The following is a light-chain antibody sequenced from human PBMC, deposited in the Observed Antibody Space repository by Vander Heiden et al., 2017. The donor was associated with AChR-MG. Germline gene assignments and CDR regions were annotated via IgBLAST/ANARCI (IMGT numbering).Light chain of an antibody. J-gene: IGLJ3*02. CDR2: EGT. Sequence: QSALTQPSPVSRSPGQSITTSCTGSSSDVGSHSLVSWYQRHPGKAPKLRIYEGTKRPAGVSNRFSGSQSGNTASLTISGLQAEDEADYYCCSYAGNTSRVFGGGTKLTVL. CDR1: SSDVGSHSL. V-gene: IGLV2-23*01. CDR3: CSYAGNTSRV.